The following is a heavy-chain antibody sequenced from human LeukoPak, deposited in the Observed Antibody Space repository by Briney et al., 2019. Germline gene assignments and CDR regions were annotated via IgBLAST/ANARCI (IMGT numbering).Heavy chain of an antibody. V-gene: IGHV1-69*13. CDR3: AREDPHGGGDAKGQH. CDR2: LIPMFGTA. J-gene: IGHJ1*01. Sequence: ASVKVSCKASGGTFNNNAINWVRQAPGQGLQWMGGLIPMFGTANYAQKFQGRVTITADESTSTAYMELSSLRSEDTAVYYCAREDPHGGGDAKGQHWGQGTLVTVSS. D-gene: IGHD2-21*01. CDR1: GGTFNNNA.